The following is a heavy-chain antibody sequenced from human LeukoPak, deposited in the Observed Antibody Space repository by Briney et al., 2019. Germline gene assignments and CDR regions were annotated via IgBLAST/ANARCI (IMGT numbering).Heavy chain of an antibody. D-gene: IGHD1-26*01. J-gene: IGHJ4*02. CDR1: GYTFTGYY. CDR2: INPNNGAT. CDR3: TRESGSYHGNDY. V-gene: IGHV1-2*06. Sequence: ASVKVSCTASGYTFTGYYMHWVRQAPGQGLEWMGRINPNNGATNYAQKLQGRVTITGVTSISTAYMELSSLRSDDTAVYYCTRESGSYHGNDYWGQGTLVTVSS.